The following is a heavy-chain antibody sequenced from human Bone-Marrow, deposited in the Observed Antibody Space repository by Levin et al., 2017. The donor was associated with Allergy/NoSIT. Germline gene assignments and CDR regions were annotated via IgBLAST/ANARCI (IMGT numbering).Heavy chain of an antibody. CDR3: ARPKAVGATFRSAFDI. CDR2: ISYDGSNK. D-gene: IGHD1-26*01. CDR1: GFTFSSYA. J-gene: IGHJ3*02. Sequence: GGSLRLSCAASGFTFSSYAMHWVRQAPGKGLEWVAVISYDGSNKYYADSVKGRFTISRDNSKNTLYLQMNSLRAEDTAVYYCARPKAVGATFRSAFDIWGQGTMVTVSS. V-gene: IGHV3-30*04.